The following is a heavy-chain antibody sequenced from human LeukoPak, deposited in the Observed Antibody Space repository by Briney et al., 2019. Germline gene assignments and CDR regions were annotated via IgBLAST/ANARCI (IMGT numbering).Heavy chain of an antibody. V-gene: IGHV3-9*01. CDR1: GFTFDDYA. Sequence: GRSLRLSCAASGFTFDDYAMHWVRQAPGKGLEWVSGISWNSGYIGYADSVKGRFTISRDNAKNTVYLQMNSLRAEDTAVFYCARGDDYGWGSFDYWGQGTLVTVSS. CDR2: ISWNSGYI. J-gene: IGHJ4*02. CDR3: ARGDDYGWGSFDY. D-gene: IGHD3-10*01.